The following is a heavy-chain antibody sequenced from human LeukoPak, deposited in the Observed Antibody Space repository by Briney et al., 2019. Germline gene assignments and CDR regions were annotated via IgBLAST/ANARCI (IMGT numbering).Heavy chain of an antibody. CDR3: ARGRRNCGGGCYYYYFDY. CDR2: INHSGST. J-gene: IGHJ4*02. CDR1: GGSFSGYY. V-gene: IGHV4-34*01. Sequence: AETLSLTCAVYGGSFSGYYWSWIRQPPGKGLEWIGEINHSGSTNYNPSLKSRVTISVDTSNNQFSLKLSSVTAAYTAVYYCARGRRNCGGGCYYYYFDYWGQGTLVTVSS. D-gene: IGHD2-21*02.